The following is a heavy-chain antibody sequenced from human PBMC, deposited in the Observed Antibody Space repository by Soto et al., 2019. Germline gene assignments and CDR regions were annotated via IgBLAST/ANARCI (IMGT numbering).Heavy chain of an antibody. CDR3: AKVSSGYNWNFAGAFDI. D-gene: IGHD1-1*01. Sequence: ASVKVSCKASGYTFTSYAMHWVRQAPGQRLEWMGWINAGNGNTKYSQKFQGRVTITRDTSASTAYMELSSLRSEDTAVYYCAKVSSGYNWNFAGAFDIWGQGTMVTVSS. J-gene: IGHJ3*02. CDR2: INAGNGNT. CDR1: GYTFTSYA. V-gene: IGHV1-3*01.